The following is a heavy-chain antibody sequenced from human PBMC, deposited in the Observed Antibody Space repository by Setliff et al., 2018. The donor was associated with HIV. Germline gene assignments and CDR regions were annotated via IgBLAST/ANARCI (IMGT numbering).Heavy chain of an antibody. CDR1: GASISSGDYY. CDR3: ARARKDILTGYKYGTFDY. V-gene: IGHV4-30-4*08. CDR2: IYYSGST. J-gene: IGHJ4*02. D-gene: IGHD3-9*01. Sequence: SETLSLTCSVSGASISSGDYYWSWIRQSPGKGLEWIGYIYYSGSTYYKPSLKSRVTISIDTSKSQFSLKLSSVTATDTAVYYCARARKDILTGYKYGTFDYWGQGTLVTGSS.